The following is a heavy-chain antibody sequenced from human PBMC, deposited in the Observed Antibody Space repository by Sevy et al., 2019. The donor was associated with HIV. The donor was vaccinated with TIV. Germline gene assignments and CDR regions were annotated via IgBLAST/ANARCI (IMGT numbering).Heavy chain of an antibody. CDR2: ISGSGGST. CDR1: GFTFSSYA. J-gene: IGHJ4*02. D-gene: IGHD3-10*01. CDR3: ARLITMVRGVTTKQLDY. V-gene: IGHV3-23*01. Sequence: GESLRLSCAASGFTFSSYAMSWVRQAPGKGLEWVSAISGSGGSTYYADSVKGRFTISRDNSKNTLYLQMNSLRAEDTAVYYCARLITMVRGVTTKQLDYWGQGTLVTVSS.